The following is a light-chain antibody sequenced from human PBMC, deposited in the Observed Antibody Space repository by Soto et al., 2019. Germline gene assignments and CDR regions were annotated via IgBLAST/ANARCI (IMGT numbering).Light chain of an antibody. CDR1: SSDVGGYNY. CDR2: DVN. Sequence: QSALTQSASVSGSPRQSITISCTGTSSDVGGYNYVSWYQQHPGKAPKLMIYDVNNRPSGVSNRFSGSKSGNTASLTISGLQAEDEADYYCSSYTGSSTYVVFGGGTKLTVL. V-gene: IGLV2-14*01. J-gene: IGLJ2*01. CDR3: SSYTGSSTYVV.